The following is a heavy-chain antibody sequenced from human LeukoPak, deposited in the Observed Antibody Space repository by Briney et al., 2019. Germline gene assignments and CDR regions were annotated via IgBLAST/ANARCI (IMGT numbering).Heavy chain of an antibody. CDR1: GGSISSYY. D-gene: IGHD2-15*01. Sequence: SETLSLTCTVSGGSISSYYWSWIRQPPGKGLEWIGYIYYSGSTNYNPSLKSRVTISVDTSKNQFSLKLSSVTAADTALYYCARRSGGGAFDIWGQGTMVTVSS. V-gene: IGHV4-59*08. CDR2: IYYSGST. CDR3: ARRSGGGAFDI. J-gene: IGHJ3*02.